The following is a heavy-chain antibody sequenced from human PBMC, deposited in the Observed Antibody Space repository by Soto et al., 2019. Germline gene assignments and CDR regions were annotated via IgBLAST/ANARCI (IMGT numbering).Heavy chain of an antibody. V-gene: IGHV3-23*01. J-gene: IGHJ4*02. CDR1: GFTFSTYA. CDR2: INNGGGST. Sequence: PGGSLRLSCAASGFTFSTYAMSWVRQAPGKGLEWVSSINNGGGSTLYADSVKGRFTISRDNSKNTLYLQMNSLRAEDAAIYYFAKSRSPVTTCYDFSGQAALVTVSS. D-gene: IGHD4-17*01. CDR3: AKSRSPVTTCYDF.